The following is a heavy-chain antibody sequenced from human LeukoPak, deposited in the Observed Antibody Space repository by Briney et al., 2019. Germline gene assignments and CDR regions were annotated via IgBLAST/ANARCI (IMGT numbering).Heavy chain of an antibody. CDR1: GYSFTAYW. D-gene: IGHD3-10*01. CDR2: IYPGDSDT. V-gene: IGHV5-51*01. Sequence: GESLEISCKGSGYSFTAYWIGWVRQMPGKGLEWMGIIYPGDSDTRYSPSFQGQVTISADKSISTAFLQWSNLKASDTAMYYCARGMVSGGDYWGQGTLVTASS. CDR3: ARGMVSGGDY. J-gene: IGHJ4*02.